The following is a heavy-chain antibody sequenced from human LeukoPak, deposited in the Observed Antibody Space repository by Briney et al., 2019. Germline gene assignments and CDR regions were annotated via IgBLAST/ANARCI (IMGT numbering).Heavy chain of an antibody. D-gene: IGHD6-19*01. CDR2: IYYSGST. CDR3: ARGGGWDNWFDP. CDR1: GGSISSYY. V-gene: IGHV4-59*08. Sequence: SETLSLTCTVSGGSISSYYWSWIRQPPGKGLEWIGYIYYSGSTNYNPSLKSRVTISVDTSKNQFSLKLSSVTAADTAVYYCARGGGWDNWFDPWGQGTLVTVSS. J-gene: IGHJ5*02.